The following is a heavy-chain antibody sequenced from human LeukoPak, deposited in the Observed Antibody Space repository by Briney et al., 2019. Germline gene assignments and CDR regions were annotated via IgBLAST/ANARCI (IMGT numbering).Heavy chain of an antibody. CDR1: GGSISSYY. CDR2: IYYSGST. CDR3: ARVVAAAGNNWFDP. Sequence: SETLSLTCTVSGGSISSYYWSWIRQPPGKGLEWIGYIYYSGSTNYNPSLKSRVTISVETSKNQFSLKLNSVTAADTAVYYCARVVAAAGNNWFDPWGQGTLVTVSS. V-gene: IGHV4-59*12. J-gene: IGHJ5*02. D-gene: IGHD6-13*01.